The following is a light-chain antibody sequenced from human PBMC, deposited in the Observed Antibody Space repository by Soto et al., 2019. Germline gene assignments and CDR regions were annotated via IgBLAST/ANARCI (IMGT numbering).Light chain of an antibody. V-gene: IGKV1-27*01. CDR1: QGISNY. CDR2: AAS. Sequence: DIQMTQSPSSLSESVGDRVTITCRASQGISNYLAWYQQKPGKVPKLLIYAASTLQSGVPSLFSGSGSGTDFTITISSLQPEDVATYYCQKYNSAPFFTFGPGTKVDIK. CDR3: QKYNSAPFFT. J-gene: IGKJ3*01.